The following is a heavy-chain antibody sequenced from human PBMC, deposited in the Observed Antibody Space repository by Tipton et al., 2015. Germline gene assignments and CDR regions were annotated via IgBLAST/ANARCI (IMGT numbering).Heavy chain of an antibody. D-gene: IGHD4-23*01. V-gene: IGHV4-59*01. CDR2: IQYSGST. CDR1: SDSISKYY. Sequence: TLSLTCSVSSDSISKYYWSWIRQPPGKELEWIGYIQYSGSTNYNPSLKSRVTISVDTSKTQFSLKMNSMTASDTAVYYCAGARGRHGGLFDSWGRGILVTVSP. J-gene: IGHJ4*02. CDR3: AGARGRHGGLFDS.